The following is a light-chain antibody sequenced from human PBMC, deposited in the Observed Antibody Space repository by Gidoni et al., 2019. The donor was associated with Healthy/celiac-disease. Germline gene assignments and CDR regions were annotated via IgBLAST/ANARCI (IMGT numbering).Light chain of an antibody. V-gene: IGLV3-1*01. CDR1: KLGDKY. CDR2: QDS. CDR3: QAWDSSTALV. Sequence: SYELTQPPSASVSPGQTASITCPGDKLGDKYACWYQQKPGQSPALVIYQDSKGPSGIPERFSGSNSGNTATLTISGTQAMDEADYDCQAWDSSTALVFGGGTKLTVL. J-gene: IGLJ2*01.